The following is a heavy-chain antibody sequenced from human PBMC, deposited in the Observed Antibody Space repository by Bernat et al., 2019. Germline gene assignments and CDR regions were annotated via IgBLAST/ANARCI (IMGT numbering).Heavy chain of an antibody. D-gene: IGHD1-1*01. CDR1: GDSINYYY. Sequence: QVQLQESGPGLLKPSETLSLTCTVSGDSINYYYWSWIRQPAGKGLEWIGRIYASGSTNYNPSLKSRVTMSMDTSHTQFSLNIWSVTAADTAVYYCARLYSQNWSEYYFDYWGQGILVTVSP. CDR2: IYASGST. CDR3: ARLYSQNWSEYYFDY. V-gene: IGHV4-4*07. J-gene: IGHJ4*02.